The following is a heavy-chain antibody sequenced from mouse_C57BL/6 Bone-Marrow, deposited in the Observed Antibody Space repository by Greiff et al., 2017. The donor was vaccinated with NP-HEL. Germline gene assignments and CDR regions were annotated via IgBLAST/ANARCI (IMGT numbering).Heavy chain of an antibody. CDR1: GFTFSSYA. D-gene: IGHD1-1*01. CDR2: ISDGGSYT. CDR3: ARPPYYGSSFAWFAY. V-gene: IGHV5-4*03. J-gene: IGHJ3*01. Sequence: VKLVESGGGLVKPGGSLKLSCAASGFTFSSYAMSWVRQTPEKRLEWVATISDGGSYTYYPDNVKGRFTISRDNAKNNLYLQMSHLKSEDTAMYYCARPPYYGSSFAWFAYWGQGTLVTVSA.